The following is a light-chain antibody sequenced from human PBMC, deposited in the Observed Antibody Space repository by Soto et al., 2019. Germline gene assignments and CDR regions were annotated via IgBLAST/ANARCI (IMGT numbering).Light chain of an antibody. CDR2: AAS. J-gene: IGKJ3*01. V-gene: IGKV1-27*01. Sequence: DIQMTQSPSSLSASVGDRVTITCRASQGINNFLAWNQQKPGKAPKLLIYAASTLQSGDPARFSGRGSGTDFTLTISSLQPEDVAVYYCQEYTGAPHTFGPGTQVDIK. CDR1: QGINNF. CDR3: QEYTGAPHT.